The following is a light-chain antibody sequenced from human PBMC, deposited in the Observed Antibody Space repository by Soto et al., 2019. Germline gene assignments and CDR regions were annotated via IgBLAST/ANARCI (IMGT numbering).Light chain of an antibody. CDR3: QRYNSAPFT. CDR2: AAS. V-gene: IGKV1-27*01. J-gene: IGKJ3*01. CDR1: QGISND. Sequence: DIQMTQSPSSLSASVRDRVTITCRASQGISNDLAWYQQKPGKVHTLLIYAASTLQSGVPSRFSGSGSWTDFTLTISSLQPEDVATYYFQRYNSAPFTFGPGTKVDIK.